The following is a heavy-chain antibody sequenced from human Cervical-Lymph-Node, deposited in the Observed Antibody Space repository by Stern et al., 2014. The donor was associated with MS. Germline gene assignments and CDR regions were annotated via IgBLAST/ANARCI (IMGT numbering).Heavy chain of an antibody. J-gene: IGHJ4*02. Sequence: QVQLQESGPGLVRPSETLSLTCTISGCSIFDHYWSWIRQAPGKGLEWIGSVYYRGNTKYNPSLKSRLTISVDTSKNQFSLSLSPVTAADSAIYYCASARVGTTTLDYWGQGTLVTVSA. CDR1: GCSIFDHY. D-gene: IGHD1/OR15-1a*01. CDR3: ASARVGTTTLDY. CDR2: VYYRGNT. V-gene: IGHV4-59*11.